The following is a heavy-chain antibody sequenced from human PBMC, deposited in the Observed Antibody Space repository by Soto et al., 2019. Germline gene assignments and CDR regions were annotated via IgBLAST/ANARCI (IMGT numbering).Heavy chain of an antibody. CDR3: ARGGDIVLVPAAPRGFRFDP. V-gene: IGHV1-18*01. J-gene: IGHJ5*02. CDR2: ISAYNGNT. CDR1: GYTFTSYG. D-gene: IGHD2-2*01. Sequence: ASVKVSCKASGYTFTSYGISWVRQAPGQGLEWMGWISAYNGNTNYAQKLQGRVTMTTDTSTSTAYMELRSLRSDDTAVYYCARGGDIVLVPAAPRGFRFDPWGQGTLVTVSS.